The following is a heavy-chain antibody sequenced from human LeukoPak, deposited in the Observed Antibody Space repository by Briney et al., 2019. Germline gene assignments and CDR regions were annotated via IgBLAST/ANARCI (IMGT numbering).Heavy chain of an antibody. V-gene: IGHV3-23*01. CDR2: ISGSGGST. D-gene: IGHD2-8*01. J-gene: IGHJ4*02. CDR3: AKVRSGIPLMYYFDY. CDR1: GFTFSSYA. Sequence: GGSLRLSCAASGFTFSSYAMSWVRQAPGKGLEWVSAISGSGGSTYYADSVKGRFTISRDNSKNTLYLQMNSLRAEDTAVYYCAKVRSGIPLMYYFDYWGQGTLVTVSS.